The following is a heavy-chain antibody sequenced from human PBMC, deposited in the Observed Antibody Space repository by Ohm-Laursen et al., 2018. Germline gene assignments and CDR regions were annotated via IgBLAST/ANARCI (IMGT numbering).Heavy chain of an antibody. CDR2: IWYDGSNK. CDR3: TREDCSGGNCCSDY. J-gene: IGHJ4*02. Sequence: SLRLSCAASGFTFSNYGMHWVRQAPGKGLEWVAIIWYDGSNKYYVDSVKGRFTISRDDSKNTLYPQMDSLRADDTAVYYCTREDCSGGNCCSDYWGQGTLVTVSS. V-gene: IGHV3-33*01. D-gene: IGHD2-15*01. CDR1: GFTFSNYG.